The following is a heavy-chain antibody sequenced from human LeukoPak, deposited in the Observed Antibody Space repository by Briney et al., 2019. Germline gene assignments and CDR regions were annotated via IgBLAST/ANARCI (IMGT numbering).Heavy chain of an antibody. V-gene: IGHV1-18*04. J-gene: IGHJ4*02. CDR1: GYTFTSYA. Sequence: ASVKVSCTASGYTFTSYAIRWVRQAPGQGLEWMGWISAYNGNTNYAQKFQGRVTMTTDTSTTTAYMELRSLRYDYTAVYYCSRDGAVAGKFDYWGQGTLVTVSS. CDR3: SRDGAVAGKFDY. CDR2: ISAYNGNT. D-gene: IGHD6-19*01.